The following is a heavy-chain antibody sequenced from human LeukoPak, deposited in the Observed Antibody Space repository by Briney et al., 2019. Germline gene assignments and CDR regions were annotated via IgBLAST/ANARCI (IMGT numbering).Heavy chain of an antibody. Sequence: GGSLRLSCAASGFTFNNFEMNWVRQAPGKGLEWISYISSSGSTMYYADSVKGRFTISREDAKNSLYLQMNSLRAEDTAVYYCASSPLLPYYFDYWGQGTLVTVSS. J-gene: IGHJ4*02. CDR2: ISSSGSTM. V-gene: IGHV3-48*03. CDR3: ASSPLLPYYFDY. D-gene: IGHD2/OR15-2a*01. CDR1: GFTFNNFE.